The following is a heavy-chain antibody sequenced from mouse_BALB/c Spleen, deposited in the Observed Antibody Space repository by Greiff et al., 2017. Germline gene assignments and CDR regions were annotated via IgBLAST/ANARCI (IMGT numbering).Heavy chain of an antibody. J-gene: IGHJ2*01. V-gene: IGHV1-80*01. CDR1: GYAFSSYW. Sequence: VQLQQSGAELVRPGSSVKISCKASGYAFSSYWMNWVKQRPGQGLEWIGQIYPGDGDTNYNGKFKGKATLTADKSSSTAYMQLSSLTSEDSAVYFCARRSYYDYVFDYWGQGTTLTVSS. CDR3: ARRSYYDYVFDY. CDR2: IYPGDGDT. D-gene: IGHD2-4*01.